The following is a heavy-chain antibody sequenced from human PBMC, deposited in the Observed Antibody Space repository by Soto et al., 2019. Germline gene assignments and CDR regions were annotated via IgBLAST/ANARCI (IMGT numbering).Heavy chain of an antibody. CDR3: AREGSTGWHFDS. Sequence: PGGSLRLSCEGSGFRFNVYGMHWVRQAPNKGLEWVAVIWYDGSKTYYADSVTGRFTISRDNSEKTVFLQMDSLRSEDTAIYYCAREGSTGWHFDSWGQGTLVTVS. J-gene: IGHJ4*02. V-gene: IGHV3-33*01. D-gene: IGHD6-19*01. CDR2: IWYDGSKT. CDR1: GFRFNVYG.